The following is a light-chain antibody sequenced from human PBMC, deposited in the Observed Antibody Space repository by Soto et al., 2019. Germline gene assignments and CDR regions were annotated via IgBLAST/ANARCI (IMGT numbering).Light chain of an antibody. J-gene: IGLJ3*02. CDR1: SSNIGSNY. V-gene: IGLV1-51*01. CDR3: GTWDSSLSAGV. CDR2: DNN. Sequence: QSVLTQPPSVSAAPGQKVTISCSGSSSNIGSNYVSWYQQLPGTAPKLLICDNNKRPSGIPDRFSGSKSGTSATLGITGLQTGDEGDYYCGTWDSSLSAGVFGGGTKLTVL.